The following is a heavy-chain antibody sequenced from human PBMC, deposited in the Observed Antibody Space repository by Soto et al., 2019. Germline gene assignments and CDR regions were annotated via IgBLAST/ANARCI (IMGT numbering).Heavy chain of an antibody. CDR2: THYSGST. CDR1: GGSISTYY. D-gene: IGHD1-26*01. Sequence: SETLSLTCTVSGGSISTYYWSWIRQRQSKRLEWIGYTHYSGSTNYNPSLKTRVTISVDMSKNQFSLKLSSVTAADTAVYYCASVHTCRRAGYYIIDSWGQGNLVTASS. J-gene: IGHJ4*02. V-gene: IGHV4-59*01. CDR3: ASVHTCRRAGYYIIDS.